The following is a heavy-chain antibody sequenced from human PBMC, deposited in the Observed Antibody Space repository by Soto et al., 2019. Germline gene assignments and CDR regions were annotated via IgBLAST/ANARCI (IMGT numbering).Heavy chain of an antibody. D-gene: IGHD5-18*01. Sequence: QVQLVQSGAEVKKPGSSVKVSCKASGGTFSSYTISWVRQAPGQGLEWMGRIIPILGIANYAQKFQGRVTITADKSTSTAYRERSSLRSEDTAVYYCARAYGYSYGSGYYYGMDVWGQGPTVTVSS. V-gene: IGHV1-69*02. J-gene: IGHJ6*02. CDR2: IIPILGIA. CDR3: ARAYGYSYGSGYYYGMDV. CDR1: GGTFSSYT.